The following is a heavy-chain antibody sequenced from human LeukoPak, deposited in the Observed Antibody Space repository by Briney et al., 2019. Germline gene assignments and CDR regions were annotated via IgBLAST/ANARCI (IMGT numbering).Heavy chain of an antibody. Sequence: SETLSLTCTVSGGSISSSNWWSWVRQPPGKGLEWIGEIYHSGSTNYNPSLKSRVTISVDKSKNQFSLKLSSVTAADTAVYYCARAKGSSGYYDAFDIWGQGTMVTVSS. CDR1: GGSISSSNW. V-gene: IGHV4-4*02. CDR2: IYHSGST. D-gene: IGHD3-22*01. CDR3: ARAKGSSGYYDAFDI. J-gene: IGHJ3*02.